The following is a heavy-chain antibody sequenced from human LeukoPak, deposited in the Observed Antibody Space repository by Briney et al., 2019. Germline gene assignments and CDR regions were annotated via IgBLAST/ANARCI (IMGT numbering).Heavy chain of an antibody. CDR2: INPNSGGT. V-gene: IGHV1-2*02. J-gene: IGHJ3*02. Sequence: GASVKVSCRTSGYTFTGYYMHWVRQAPGQGLEWMGWINPNSGGTNYAQKFQGRVTMTRDTSISTAYMELRSLRSDDTAVYYCARVFVVVVAATYHDAFDIWGQGTMVTVSS. CDR3: ARVFVVVVAATYHDAFDI. D-gene: IGHD2-15*01. CDR1: GYTFTGYY.